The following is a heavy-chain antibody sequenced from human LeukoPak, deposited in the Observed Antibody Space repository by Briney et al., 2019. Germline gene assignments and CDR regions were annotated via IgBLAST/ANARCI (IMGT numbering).Heavy chain of an antibody. V-gene: IGHV1-69*06. J-gene: IGHJ3*02. CDR3: AKDHFNYYDSSGYYYLVAFDI. Sequence: GASVKVSCKASGGTFNSYAISWVRQAPGQGLEWMGGIIPIFGTTNYARKFRGRVTLTADKSTRTAYMELSSLRSEDTAVYYCAKDHFNYYDSSGYYYLVAFDIWGQGTMVTVSS. CDR2: IIPIFGTT. CDR1: GGTFNSYA. D-gene: IGHD3-22*01.